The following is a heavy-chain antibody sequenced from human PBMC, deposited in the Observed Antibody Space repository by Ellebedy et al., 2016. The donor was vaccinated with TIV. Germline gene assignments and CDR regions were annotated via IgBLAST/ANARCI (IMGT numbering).Heavy chain of an antibody. CDR3: ARDYKLDF. CDR2: IWYDGSNK. V-gene: IGHV3-33*01. CDR1: GFTFSSHG. Sequence: GESLKISCAASGFTFSSHGMHWVRQAPGKGLEWVAVIWYDGSNKYYADSVKGRFTISRDNSKNTLYLQMNSLRDEDTAVYYCARDYKLDFWGQGTLVTVSS. D-gene: IGHD3-10*01. J-gene: IGHJ4*02.